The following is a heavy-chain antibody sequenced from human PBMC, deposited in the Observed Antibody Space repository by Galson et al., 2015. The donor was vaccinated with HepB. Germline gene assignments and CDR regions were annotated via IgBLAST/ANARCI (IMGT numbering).Heavy chain of an antibody. CDR2: IIPILGIA. Sequence: SVKVSCKASGGAFSSYAISWVRQAPGQGLEWMGRIIPILGIANYAQKFQGRVTITADKSTSTAYMELSSLRSEDTAVYYCARGESNIAVAGEDAFDIWGQGTMVTVSS. D-gene: IGHD6-19*01. CDR3: ARGESNIAVAGEDAFDI. V-gene: IGHV1-69*04. CDR1: GGAFSSYA. J-gene: IGHJ3*02.